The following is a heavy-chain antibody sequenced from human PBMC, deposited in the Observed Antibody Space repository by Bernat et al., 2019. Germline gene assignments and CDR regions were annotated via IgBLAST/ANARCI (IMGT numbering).Heavy chain of an antibody. CDR2: IWYDGSHE. Sequence: QVQLVESGGGVVQPGRSLRLSCAASGFMFNIYAMHWVRQAPGMGLEWVAVIWYDGSHEFYADSVKGRFTISRDNSKNTLYLQMNSLRDDDTALYYCARSYGDYRKSGSDDAFDIWGQGTMVTVS. CDR3: ARSYGDYRKSGSDDAFDI. CDR1: GFMFNIYA. J-gene: IGHJ3*02. D-gene: IGHD4-17*01. V-gene: IGHV3-33*03.